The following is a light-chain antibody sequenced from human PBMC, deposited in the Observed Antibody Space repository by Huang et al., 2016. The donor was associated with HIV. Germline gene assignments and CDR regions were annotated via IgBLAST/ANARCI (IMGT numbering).Light chain of an antibody. CDR3: QQYYTTPGT. J-gene: IGKJ3*01. Sequence: DIVLTQSPDSLAVSLGERATCNCSSSRSILYNSNTKNYLAWHQQKPGQSPKLLIYWASTRESGVPDRFSGSGSETDFTLTISSLQAEDVAVYFCQQYYTTPGTFGPGTTVHIK. CDR2: WAS. V-gene: IGKV4-1*01. CDR1: RSILYNSNTKNY.